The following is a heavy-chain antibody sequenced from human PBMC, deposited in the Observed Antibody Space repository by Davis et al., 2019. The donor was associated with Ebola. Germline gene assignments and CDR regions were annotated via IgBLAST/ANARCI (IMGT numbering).Heavy chain of an antibody. CDR3: ARVEGTVLRFLEWSGAMDV. Sequence: PSETLSLTCTVSGGSISSYYWSWIRQPPGKGLEWIEYIYYSGSTNYNPSLKSRVTISVDTSKNQFSLKLSSVTAADTAVYYCARVEGTVLRFLEWSGAMDVWGKGTTVTVSS. D-gene: IGHD3-3*01. CDR1: GGSISSYY. J-gene: IGHJ6*03. CDR2: IYYSGST. V-gene: IGHV4-59*01.